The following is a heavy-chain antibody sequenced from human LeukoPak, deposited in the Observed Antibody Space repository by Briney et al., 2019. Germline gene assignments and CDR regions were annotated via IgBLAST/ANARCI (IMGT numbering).Heavy chain of an antibody. J-gene: IGHJ5*02. CDR3: AKNNWFDP. V-gene: IGHV4-34*01. Sequence: SETLSLTCAVSGGSFSGHYWSWIRQPPGEGLEGIGEINDSGSTKYNPSLRSRVTISADTSKNQFSLKLSSVTAADTAVYYCAKNNWFDPWGQGTLVTVSS. CDR1: GGSFSGHY. CDR2: INDSGST.